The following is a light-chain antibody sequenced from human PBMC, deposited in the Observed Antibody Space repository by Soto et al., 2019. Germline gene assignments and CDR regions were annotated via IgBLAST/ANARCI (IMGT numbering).Light chain of an antibody. CDR3: QSYDSSLSAVV. V-gene: IGLV1-40*01. CDR2: DNS. J-gene: IGLJ2*01. Sequence: QLVLTQPPSVSGAPGQRVTISCTGSSSNIGAGYDVHWYQQLPGTAPKLLIYDNSNRPSGVPDRFSGSKSGTSASLAITGLQAEDEADYYCQSYDSSLSAVVFGGGTKVTVL. CDR1: SSNIGAGYD.